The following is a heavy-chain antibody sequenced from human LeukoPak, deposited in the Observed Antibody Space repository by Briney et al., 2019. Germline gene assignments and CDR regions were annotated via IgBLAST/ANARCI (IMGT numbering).Heavy chain of an antibody. CDR2: IYYSGST. CDR3: GSSNYHPSLKSRVAISVDASENQFSLKLSSVTAADTAVYYCARYYDSSGYSDINDAFDI. J-gene: IGHJ3*02. V-gene: IGHV4-59*01. CDR1: GGSLSSYS. D-gene: IGHD3-10*01. Sequence: SETLSLTCAVSGGSLSSYSWSWIWQPPGQGLEWIGYIYYSGSTTYTPYLTSRVNTPVATSMPKFSLMLSSLTAAHTAGSYSGSSNYHPSLKSRVAISVDASENQFSLKLSSVTAADTAVYYCARYYDSSGYSDINDAFDIWGQGTMVTVSS.